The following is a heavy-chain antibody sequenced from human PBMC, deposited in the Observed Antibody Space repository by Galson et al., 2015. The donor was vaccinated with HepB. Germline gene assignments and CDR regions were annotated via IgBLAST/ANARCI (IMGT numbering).Heavy chain of an antibody. V-gene: IGHV1-69*13. CDR2: VIPIYGAV. CDR3: ARDTFPDYGDYSRGFRASYFVD. Sequence: SVKVSCKASGGTFSSYAITWVRQAPGQGLEWMGGVIPIYGAVNSAQKFQGRVTITADDSTSTAYMELSSLRSQDTAVYYCARDTFPDYGDYSRGFRASYFVDWGQGALVTVSS. J-gene: IGHJ4*02. D-gene: IGHD4-17*01. CDR1: GGTFSSYA.